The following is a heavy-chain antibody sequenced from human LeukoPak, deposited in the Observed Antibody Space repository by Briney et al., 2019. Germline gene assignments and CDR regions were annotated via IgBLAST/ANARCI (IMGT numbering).Heavy chain of an antibody. Sequence: GGSLRLSCAASGFTFSSYWMSWVRQAPGKGLEWVANIKQDGSEKYYVDSVKGRFTISRDNAKNSLYLQMNSLRAEDTAVYYCARDSFPAYYDFWSGYYTGGYWGQGTLVTVSS. J-gene: IGHJ4*02. CDR3: ARDSFPAYYDFWSGYYTGGY. CDR2: IKQDGSEK. V-gene: IGHV3-7*01. CDR1: GFTFSSYW. D-gene: IGHD3-3*01.